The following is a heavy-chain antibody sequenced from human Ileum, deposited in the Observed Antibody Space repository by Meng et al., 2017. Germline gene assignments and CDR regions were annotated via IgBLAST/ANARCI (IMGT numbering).Heavy chain of an antibody. CDR3: ARDFVPTVTYYYNGFDP. V-gene: IGHV4-4*07. Sequence: RREACPGLVNPAVTLSLTVTVSGGSIRGYYSGAARQPAGKGLEGIGRTYTSGRPNYNPSLKSRVTMAVDTSKNQFSLKLSSVTAADTAVYYCARDFVPTVTYYYNGFDPWGQGTLVTVSS. D-gene: IGHD4-17*01. CDR1: GGSIRGYY. J-gene: IGHJ5*02. CDR2: TYTSGRP.